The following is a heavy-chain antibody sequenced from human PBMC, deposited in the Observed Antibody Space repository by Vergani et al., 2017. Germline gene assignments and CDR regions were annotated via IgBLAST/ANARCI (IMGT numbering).Heavy chain of an antibody. CDR1: GGSFSGYY. V-gene: IGHV4-34*01. D-gene: IGHD3-10*01. Sequence: QVQLQQWGAGLLKPSETLSLTCAVYGGSFSGYYWSWIRQPPGKGLEWIGEINHSGSTNYNPSLQSRVTISVDTSKNQFSLKLSSVTAADTAVYYCARVGDSSMVRGVALHWGQGTLVTVSS. J-gene: IGHJ4*02. CDR2: INHSGST. CDR3: ARVGDSSMVRGVALH.